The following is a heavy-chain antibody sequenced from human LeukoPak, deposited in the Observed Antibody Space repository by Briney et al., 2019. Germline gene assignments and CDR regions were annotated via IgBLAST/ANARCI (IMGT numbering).Heavy chain of an antibody. Sequence: SETLSLTCTVSGGSISSGDYYWSWIRQPPGKGLEWIGYIYYSGSTYYNPSLKSRVTISVDTSKNQFSLKLSSVTAAGTAVYYCARATYYDFWSGYYLFDYWGQGTLVTVSS. CDR2: IYYSGST. J-gene: IGHJ4*02. CDR1: GGSISSGDYY. D-gene: IGHD3-3*01. CDR3: ARATYYDFWSGYYLFDY. V-gene: IGHV4-30-4*08.